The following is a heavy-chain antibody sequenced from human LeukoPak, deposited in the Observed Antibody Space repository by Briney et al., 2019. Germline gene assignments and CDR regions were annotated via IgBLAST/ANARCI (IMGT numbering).Heavy chain of an antibody. J-gene: IGHJ6*03. CDR1: GGSISSGSYY. Sequence: PSQTLSLTCTVSGGSISSGSYYWRWIRQPAGKGLEWIGRIYTSGSTNYNPSLKSRVTISVDTSKNQFSLKLSSVTAADTAVYYCARDHPPRLWEPTDYYYYMDVWGKGTTVTVSS. V-gene: IGHV4-61*02. CDR3: ARDHPPRLWEPTDYYYYMDV. D-gene: IGHD1-26*01. CDR2: IYTSGST.